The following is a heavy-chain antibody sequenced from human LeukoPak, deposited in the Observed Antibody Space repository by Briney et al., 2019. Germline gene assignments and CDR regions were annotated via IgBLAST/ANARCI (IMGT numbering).Heavy chain of an antibody. J-gene: IGHJ4*02. CDR3: ARTHGTLTGTGFDY. D-gene: IGHD1-20*01. CDR1: GFTFSSYW. CDR2: IKQDGSEK. V-gene: IGHV3-7*02. Sequence: GGSLRFSCAASGFTFSSYWMSWVRQAPGKGLEWVASIKQDGSEKYYVDSVRGRFTTSRDNAKNSLFLQMNSLRAEDTAVYYCARTHGTLTGTGFDYWGQGTLVTVSS.